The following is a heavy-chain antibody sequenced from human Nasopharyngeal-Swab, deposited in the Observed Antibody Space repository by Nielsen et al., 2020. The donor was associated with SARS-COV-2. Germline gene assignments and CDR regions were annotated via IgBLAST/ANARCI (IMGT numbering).Heavy chain of an antibody. D-gene: IGHD3-22*01. J-gene: IGHJ6*03. CDR2: IYYSGST. Sequence: RQAPGKRLEWFGYIYYSGSTNYNPSLKSRVTISVDTSKNQFSLKLSSVTAADTAVYYCARVGTYYYDSSGHLNYYYYYYMDVWGKGTTVTVSS. V-gene: IGHV4-59*01. CDR3: ARVGTYYYDSSGHLNYYYYYYMDV.